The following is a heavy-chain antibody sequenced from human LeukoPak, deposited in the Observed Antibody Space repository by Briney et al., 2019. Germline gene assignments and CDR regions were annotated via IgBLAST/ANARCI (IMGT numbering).Heavy chain of an antibody. J-gene: IGHJ5*02. Sequence: GASVKVSCKASGYTFTGYYMHWVRQAPGQGLEWMGWINPNSGGTNYAQKFQGRVTMTRDTSISTAYMELSRLRSDDTAVYCCARGLIIAAAGFDPWGQGTLVTVSS. D-gene: IGHD6-13*01. CDR2: INPNSGGT. CDR3: ARGLIIAAAGFDP. CDR1: GYTFTGYY. V-gene: IGHV1-2*02.